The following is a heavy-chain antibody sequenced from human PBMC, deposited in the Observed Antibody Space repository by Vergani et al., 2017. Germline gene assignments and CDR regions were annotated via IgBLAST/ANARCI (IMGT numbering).Heavy chain of an antibody. D-gene: IGHD3-9*01. J-gene: IGHJ6*02. CDR2: IYSTGRT. V-gene: IGHV4-59*13. CDR3: ARVMYRDEASTGYRLEGMDI. Sequence: QVQLEESVPGLVKPSETLSLTCTVSGGSFNTYYWSWIRQSPGKGLEWIGYIYSTGRTNYNPSLNSRVTMSVDPSKNQFSLKLRSVTAADTAVYFCARVMYRDEASTGYRLEGMDIWVQGTTVTISS. CDR1: GGSFNTYY.